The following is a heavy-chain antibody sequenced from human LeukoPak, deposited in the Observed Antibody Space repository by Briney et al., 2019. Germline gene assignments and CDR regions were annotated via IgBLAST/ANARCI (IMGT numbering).Heavy chain of an antibody. CDR2: ISSSGSTI. J-gene: IGHJ3*02. CDR1: GFTFSSYA. Sequence: GGSLRLSCAASGFTFSSYAMSWVRQAPGKGLEWVSYISSSGSTIYYADSVKGRFTISRDNAKNSLYLQMNSLRAEDTAVYYCARSQWLVLSEAFDIWGQGTMVTVSS. D-gene: IGHD6-19*01. V-gene: IGHV3-48*04. CDR3: ARSQWLVLSEAFDI.